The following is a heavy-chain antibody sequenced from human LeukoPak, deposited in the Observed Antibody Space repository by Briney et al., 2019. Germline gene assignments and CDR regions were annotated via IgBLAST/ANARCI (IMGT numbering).Heavy chain of an antibody. CDR2: IYYIGST. CDR3: ARLGGGQLRFDP. Sequence: SEALSLTCTVSGGSISSYYWSWIRQPPGKGLEWIGYIYYIGSTNYNPSLKSRVTISVDTSKNQFSLKLSSVTAADTAVYYCARLGGGQLRFDPWGQGTLVTVSS. D-gene: IGHD6-6*01. CDR1: GGSISSYY. J-gene: IGHJ5*02. V-gene: IGHV4-59*01.